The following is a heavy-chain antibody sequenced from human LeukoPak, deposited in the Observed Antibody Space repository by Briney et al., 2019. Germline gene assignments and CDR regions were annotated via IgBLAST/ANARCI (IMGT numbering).Heavy chain of an antibody. D-gene: IGHD3-10*02. Sequence: PGGSLRLSCAASGFTFSSYEMNWVRQAPGKGLEWVSYISSSGSTIYYADSVKGRFTIARDNAKNSLYLQRNSLRAEDPAVYYCAELGITMIGGVWGKGTTVTISS. J-gene: IGHJ6*04. CDR1: GFTFSSYE. CDR3: AELGITMIGGV. CDR2: ISSSGSTI. V-gene: IGHV3-48*03.